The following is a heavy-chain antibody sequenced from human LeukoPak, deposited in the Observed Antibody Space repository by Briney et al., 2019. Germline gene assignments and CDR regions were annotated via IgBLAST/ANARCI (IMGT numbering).Heavy chain of an antibody. CDR1: GYTFTDYY. Sequence: ASVKVSCKTSGYTFTDYYLHWVRQAPGQGLEWMGRIDPNSGGTNYAQKLQVRVTVTRDTSISTGYMELSGLRSDDTAVFYCAGVLGPCTTSRFDYWGQGNLVTVPS. V-gene: IGHV1-2*02. CDR2: IDPNSGGT. D-gene: IGHD2-2*01. J-gene: IGHJ4*02. CDR3: AGVLGPCTTSRFDY.